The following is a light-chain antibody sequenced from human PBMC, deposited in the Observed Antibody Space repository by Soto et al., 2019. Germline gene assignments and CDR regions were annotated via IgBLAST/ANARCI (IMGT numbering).Light chain of an antibody. CDR1: QSVSSN. Sequence: ELVMTQSPATLSVSPGERATLSCRASQSVSSNLAWYQQKPGQAPGLLIYGASTRATGIPARFSGSGSGTDFTLTISRLEPEDFAVYYCQQRSNWPPWTFGQGTKVDIK. J-gene: IGKJ1*01. V-gene: IGKV3D-15*01. CDR3: QQRSNWPPWT. CDR2: GAS.